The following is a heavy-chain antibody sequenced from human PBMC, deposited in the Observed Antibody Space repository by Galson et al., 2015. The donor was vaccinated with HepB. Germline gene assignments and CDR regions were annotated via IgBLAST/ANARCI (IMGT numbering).Heavy chain of an antibody. Sequence: SLRLSCAVAGFTFNSYNMNWVRQAPGRGLEWVSSISATSTYKYYTDSVKGRFTIPRDNAKNSLYLQMNSLRAEDTAVYYCARDLATFGVVSIFDYWGQGTLVTVSS. V-gene: IGHV3-21*01. CDR3: ARDLATFGVVSIFDY. CDR1: GFTFNSYN. CDR2: ISATSTYK. D-gene: IGHD3-3*01. J-gene: IGHJ4*02.